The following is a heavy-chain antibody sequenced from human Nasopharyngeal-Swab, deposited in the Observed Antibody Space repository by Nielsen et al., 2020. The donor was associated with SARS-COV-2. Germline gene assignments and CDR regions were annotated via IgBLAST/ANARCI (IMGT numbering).Heavy chain of an antibody. CDR1: GITFTDYY. CDR3: ATKLDWALPFDY. J-gene: IGHJ4*02. V-gene: IGHV1-2*06. D-gene: IGHD3-9*01. Sequence: SVKVSCKASGITFTDYYIHWVRQAPGQGLEWMGRIYAKSGATTYAQAFQGTVTITRDTSISTAYMELTRLTSDDTAIYYCATKLDWALPFDYWGQGTLVTVST. CDR2: IYAKSGAT.